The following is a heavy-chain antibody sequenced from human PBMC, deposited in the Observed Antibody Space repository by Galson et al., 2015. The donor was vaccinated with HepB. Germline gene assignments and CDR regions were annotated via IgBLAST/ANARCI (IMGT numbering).Heavy chain of an antibody. J-gene: IGHJ6*02. CDR1: GYSFNNYG. V-gene: IGHV1-18*01. D-gene: IGHD1-7*01. CDR3: ARDSRLELRLNNYFSYGMDV. CDR2: FSGYDHST. Sequence: SVKVSCKASGYSFNNYGLSWIRQAPGPGLEWLGWFSGYDHSTNYAQKFQGRVTMTADASTGTAYLELRNLRSDDTAVYYCARDSRLELRLNNYFSYGMDVWGQGSAVTVPS.